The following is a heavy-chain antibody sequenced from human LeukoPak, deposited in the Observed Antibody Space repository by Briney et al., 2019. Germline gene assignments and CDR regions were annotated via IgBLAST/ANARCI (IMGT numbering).Heavy chain of an antibody. CDR3: ARTLVGXLXX. Sequence: SETLSLTCTVSGYSISSGYYWGWIRQPPGKGLEWIGSIYHSGSTYYNPSLKSRVTISVDTSKNQFSLKLSSVTAADTAVYYCARTLVGXLXXWGQXXLVT. D-gene: IGHD1-26*01. CDR2: IYHSGST. V-gene: IGHV4-38-2*02. J-gene: IGHJ1*01. CDR1: GYSISSGYY.